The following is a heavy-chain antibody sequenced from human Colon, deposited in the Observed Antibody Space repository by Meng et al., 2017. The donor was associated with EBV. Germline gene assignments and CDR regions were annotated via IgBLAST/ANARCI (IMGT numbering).Heavy chain of an antibody. CDR3: VRDRPSWT. CDR2: VKPDGTST. Sequence: EAQVWRHGAGAVQPGGSLRLSCAASGFNFSTYWMHWVRQVPGKGLIWVSRVKPDGTSTYYADSVRGRFTIFRDNAKNPVYLQMNTLRAEDTAVYYCVRDRPSWTWGQGTLVTVSS. D-gene: IGHD3-3*01. V-gene: IGHV3-74*01. J-gene: IGHJ5*02. CDR1: GFNFSTYW.